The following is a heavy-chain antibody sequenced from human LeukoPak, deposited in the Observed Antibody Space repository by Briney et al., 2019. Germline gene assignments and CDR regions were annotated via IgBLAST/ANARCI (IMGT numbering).Heavy chain of an antibody. CDR1: GCTFSTYA. Sequence: GLALTLSCAASGCTFSTYAMHWVRQAPAKGLEGVAFIWPDGSKKYYADSVKGRFAISRENSKNTVYLQMNDLRPEDTALYFCAKISSSAQSNFDSSGPGTLLTASS. CDR3: AKISSSAQSNFDS. J-gene: IGHJ4*02. V-gene: IGHV3-33*06. CDR2: IWPDGSKK. D-gene: IGHD6-25*01.